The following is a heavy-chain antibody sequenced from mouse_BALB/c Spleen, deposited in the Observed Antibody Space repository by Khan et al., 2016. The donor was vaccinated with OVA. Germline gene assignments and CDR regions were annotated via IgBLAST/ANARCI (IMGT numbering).Heavy chain of an antibody. V-gene: IGHV1-77*01. CDR2: IYPGSGNS. J-gene: IGHJ3*01. D-gene: IGHD1-1*02. Sequence: VQLQESGPELVKPGASVKMSCKASGYTFTDYVINWVKQRSGQGLEWIGEIYPGSGNSYYSEKFKGKATLTADKSSRTAYMQLSSLTFEDSAVYCWAKNYASWFAYWGQGTLVTVSA. CDR3: AKNYASWFAY. CDR1: GYTFTDYV.